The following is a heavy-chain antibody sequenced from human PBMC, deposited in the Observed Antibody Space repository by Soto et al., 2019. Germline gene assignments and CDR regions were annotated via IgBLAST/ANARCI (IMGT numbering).Heavy chain of an antibody. CDR3: ARGVEEQLSWFDP. CDR1: GGSFSGYY. CDR2: INHSGST. D-gene: IGHD6-6*01. V-gene: IGHV4-34*01. J-gene: IGHJ5*02. Sequence: SETLSLTCAVYGGSFSGYYWSWIHQPPGKGLEWIGEINHSGSTNYNPSLKSRVTISVDTSKNQFSLKLSSVTAADTAVYYCARGVEEQLSWFDPWGQGTLVTVSS.